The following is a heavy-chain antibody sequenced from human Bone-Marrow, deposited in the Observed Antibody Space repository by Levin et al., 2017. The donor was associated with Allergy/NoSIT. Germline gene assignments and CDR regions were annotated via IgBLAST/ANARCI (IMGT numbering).Heavy chain of an antibody. CDR2: LSYRGST. CDR1: GGSISSACYH. J-gene: IGHJ4*02. Sequence: SCTVSGGSISSACYHWTWIRQYPGKGLEWIGYLSYRGSTYFNPSLKSRLAMSIDTSEQHFSLNLTSVSAADTAIYYCARLDGYSFDYWGQGALVTVSS. D-gene: IGHD1-1*01. V-gene: IGHV4-31*03. CDR3: ARLDGYSFDY.